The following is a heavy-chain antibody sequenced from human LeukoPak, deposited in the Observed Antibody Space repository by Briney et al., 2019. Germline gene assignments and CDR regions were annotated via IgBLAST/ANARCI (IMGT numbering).Heavy chain of an antibody. J-gene: IGHJ5*02. D-gene: IGHD1-14*01. CDR2: VYTSGTT. V-gene: IGHV4-4*07. Sequence: SETLSLTCSVSGCSISAYDWTWIRQPPGKGLEWIGRVYTSGTTHYNPSLKTRLTMSVDTSKNTFSLKLSSVTAADTAVYYCARDSAGMESYNWFDPWGQGTLVTVSS. CDR1: GCSISAYD. CDR3: ARDSAGMESYNWFDP.